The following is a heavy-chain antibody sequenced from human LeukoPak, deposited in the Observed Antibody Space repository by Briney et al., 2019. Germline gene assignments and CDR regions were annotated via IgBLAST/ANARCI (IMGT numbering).Heavy chain of an antibody. CDR2: IYHSGST. CDR3: ASPRGDDSGGYYTWYFHH. D-gene: IGHD3-22*01. V-gene: IGHV4-59*01. Sequence: SETLSLTCTVADGSISPYYWSWIRQPPGKGLEWLGYIYHSGSTTYNPSLKSRVTISLDTSKNQLSLNLSSVTAADTAVYFCASPRGDDSGGYYTWYFHHWGQGILVTVSS. J-gene: IGHJ1*01. CDR1: DGSISPYY.